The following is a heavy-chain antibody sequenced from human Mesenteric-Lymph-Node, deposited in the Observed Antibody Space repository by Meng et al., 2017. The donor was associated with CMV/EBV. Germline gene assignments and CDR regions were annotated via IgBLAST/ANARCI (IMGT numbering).Heavy chain of an antibody. Sequence: GGSLTLSCAVSGFTFSSYSMNWVRQPPGKGLEWVSSISSSSSYIYYADSVKGRFTISRDNATNSLYLQMNSLRAEDTAVYYCARSPSPTSFDYWGQGTLVTVSS. CDR1: GFTFSSYS. D-gene: IGHD3-16*01. J-gene: IGHJ4*02. V-gene: IGHV3-21*01. CDR2: ISSSSSYI. CDR3: ARSPSPTSFDY.